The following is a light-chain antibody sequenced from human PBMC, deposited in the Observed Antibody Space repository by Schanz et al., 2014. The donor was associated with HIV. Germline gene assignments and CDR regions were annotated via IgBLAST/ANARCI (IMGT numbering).Light chain of an antibody. J-gene: IGKJ1*01. Sequence: EIVLTQSPGTLSLSPGERATLSCRASQSVSSSYLAWYQQKPGQAPRLLIYRASTGATGVPARFSGSGSETDFTLTISRVEPEDYAVYYCQQYGSSPWTFGQGTRVDVK. V-gene: IGKV3-20*01. CDR1: QSVSSSY. CDR2: RAS. CDR3: QQYGSSPWT.